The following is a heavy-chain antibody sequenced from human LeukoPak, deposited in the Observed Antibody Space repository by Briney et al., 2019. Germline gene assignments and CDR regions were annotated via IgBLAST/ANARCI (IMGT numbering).Heavy chain of an antibody. Sequence: GGSLRLSCAASGFSFNSYSMNWVRQAPGKGLEWVSSISSASGYICYSDSLKGRFTISRDNAKNSLFLQMNSLTAEDTAVYYCARDPRPIGCSSKDCPRYYFDYWGQGILVTVSS. CDR3: ARDPRPIGCSSKDCPRYYFDY. CDR1: GFSFNSYS. CDR2: ISSASGYI. V-gene: IGHV3-21*01. J-gene: IGHJ4*02. D-gene: IGHD2-2*01.